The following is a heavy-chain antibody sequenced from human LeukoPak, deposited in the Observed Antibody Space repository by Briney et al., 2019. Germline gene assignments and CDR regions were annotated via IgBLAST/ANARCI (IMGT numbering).Heavy chain of an antibody. CDR2: SNANNGNT. D-gene: IGHD6-19*01. Sequence: ASVKVSCKASGYTFTSYGINWVRQAPGQGLEWMGRSNANNGNTNYAQKLQGRVTMTTDTSTTTAYMELRSLRSDDTAVYYCARDGEHSSGWPLFDYWGQGTLVTVSS. CDR3: ARDGEHSSGWPLFDY. CDR1: GYTFTSYG. V-gene: IGHV1-18*04. J-gene: IGHJ4*02.